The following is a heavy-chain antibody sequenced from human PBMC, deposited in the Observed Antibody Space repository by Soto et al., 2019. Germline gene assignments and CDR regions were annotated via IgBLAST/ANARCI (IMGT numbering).Heavy chain of an antibody. CDR1: GFTFNIYA. V-gene: IGHV3-23*01. Sequence: GGSLRLSCAASGFTFNIYAMTWVRQAPGKGLEWVSTTGATGRTTYYADSVKGRFTVSRDNSKNTLDLQMSSLRAEDTATYYCATVHNNSRSLYAWAQGTLVTVSS. CDR3: ATVHNNSRSLYA. CDR2: TGATGRTT. J-gene: IGHJ5*02. D-gene: IGHD1-1*01.